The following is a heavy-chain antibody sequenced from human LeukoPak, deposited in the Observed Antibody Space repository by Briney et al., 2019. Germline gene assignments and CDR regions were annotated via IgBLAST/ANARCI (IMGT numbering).Heavy chain of an antibody. Sequence: GGSLRLSCAASGFTFSSYWMSWVRQAPGKGLEWVANIKQDGSEKYYVDSVKGRFTISRDNSKNTLYLQMNSLRAEDTAVYYCAKDYAYVWGSYRYYRSKFFDYWGQGTLVTVSS. D-gene: IGHD3-16*02. CDR2: IKQDGSEK. CDR3: AKDYAYVWGSYRYYRSKFFDY. V-gene: IGHV3-7*01. CDR1: GFTFSSYW. J-gene: IGHJ4*02.